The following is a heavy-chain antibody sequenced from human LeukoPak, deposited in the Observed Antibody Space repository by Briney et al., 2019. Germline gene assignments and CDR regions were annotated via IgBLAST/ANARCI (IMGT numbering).Heavy chain of an antibody. D-gene: IGHD3-22*01. CDR3: TTAFEYYYDSSGYYEDY. CDR2: IVVGSGNT. J-gene: IGHJ4*02. Sequence: SVKVSCKASGFTFSGSAIQWVRQARGQRPEWIGWIVVGSGNTNYAQKFQERVTITRDMSTSTAYMELNSLRAEDTAVYYCTTAFEYYYDSSGYYEDYWGQGTLVTVSS. CDR1: GFTFSGSA. V-gene: IGHV1-58*02.